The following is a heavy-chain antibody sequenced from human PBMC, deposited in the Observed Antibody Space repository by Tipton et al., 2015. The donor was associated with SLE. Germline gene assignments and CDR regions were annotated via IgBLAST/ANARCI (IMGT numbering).Heavy chain of an antibody. J-gene: IGHJ4*02. Sequence: TLSLTCTASGGSISSGGYYWSWIRQPPGKGLEWIGEINHSGSTNYNPSLKSRVTISVDTSKNQFSLKLSSVTAADTAVYYCARIQEVTIDYWGQGTLVTVSS. D-gene: IGHD4-11*01. V-gene: IGHV4-61*08. CDR3: ARIQEVTIDY. CDR1: GGSISSGGYY. CDR2: INHSGST.